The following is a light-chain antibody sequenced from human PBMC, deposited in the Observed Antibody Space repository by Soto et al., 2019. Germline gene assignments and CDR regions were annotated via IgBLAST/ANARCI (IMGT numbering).Light chain of an antibody. CDR2: WAS. CDR3: QAYLSTVII. Sequence: DIVMTQSPDSLAVSRGERATINCKSSQSLLDDSNNNNHLAWYKHKPGHPPKLLMYWASTRESGVPDRFSGSGSGTDCTLTISSLQAEDVAIYYCQAYLSTVIIFGGGTKVEI. J-gene: IGKJ4*01. V-gene: IGKV4-1*01. CDR1: QSLLDDSNNNNH.